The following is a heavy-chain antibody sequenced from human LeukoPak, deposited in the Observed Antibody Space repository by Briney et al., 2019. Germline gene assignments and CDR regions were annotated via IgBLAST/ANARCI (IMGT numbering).Heavy chain of an antibody. CDR3: ARDQHYGDYLLDGMDV. Sequence: GGSLRLSCAASEFTFSSYAMHWVRQAPGKGLEWVAVISYDGSNQHYADSVKGRFTISRDNSKNTLYLQMNSLRGEDTAVYYCARDQHYGDYLLDGMDVWGQGTTVTVSS. CDR2: ISYDGSNQ. D-gene: IGHD4-17*01. V-gene: IGHV3-30-3*01. CDR1: EFTFSSYA. J-gene: IGHJ6*02.